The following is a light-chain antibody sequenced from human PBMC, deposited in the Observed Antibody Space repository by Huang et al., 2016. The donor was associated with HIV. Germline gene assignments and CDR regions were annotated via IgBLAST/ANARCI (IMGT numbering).Light chain of an antibody. CDR2: AAS. CDR1: QDISNF. CDR3: QQYDSYPWT. Sequence: IRITQSPSSLSASTGDRVTIACRASQDISNFLAWFQQKPGRAPELLMYAASTLQAGVPSRVSGNGSATDFTLTIACLQSEDFVTYYCQQYDSYPWTFGQGTQVEV. J-gene: IGKJ1*01. V-gene: IGKV1-8*01.